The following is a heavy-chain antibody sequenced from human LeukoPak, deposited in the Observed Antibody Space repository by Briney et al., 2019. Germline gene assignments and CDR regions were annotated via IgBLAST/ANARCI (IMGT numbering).Heavy chain of an antibody. Sequence: GGSLRLPCAASGFNFSSYRMHWLRQAPGKGLVWVSRINSDGSSTSYADSVKGRFTISRDNAKNTLYLQMNSLRAEDTAVYYCARVRRQRSQLDNWGQGTLVTVSS. V-gene: IGHV3-74*01. CDR3: ARVRRQRSQLDN. CDR2: INSDGSST. D-gene: IGHD6-25*01. J-gene: IGHJ4*02. CDR1: GFNFSSYR.